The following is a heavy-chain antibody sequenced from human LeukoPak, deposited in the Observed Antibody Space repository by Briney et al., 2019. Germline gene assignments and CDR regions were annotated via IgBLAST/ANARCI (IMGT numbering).Heavy chain of an antibody. CDR1: GGTFSSYA. Sequence: ASVKVSCKASGGTFSSYAISWVRQAPGQGLERMGGIIPIFGTANYAQKFQGRVTITADESTSTAYMELSSLRSEDTAVYYCARGTDSSGYFAPLDYWGQGTLVTVSS. J-gene: IGHJ4*02. D-gene: IGHD3-22*01. CDR3: ARGTDSSGYFAPLDY. V-gene: IGHV1-69*13. CDR2: IIPIFGTA.